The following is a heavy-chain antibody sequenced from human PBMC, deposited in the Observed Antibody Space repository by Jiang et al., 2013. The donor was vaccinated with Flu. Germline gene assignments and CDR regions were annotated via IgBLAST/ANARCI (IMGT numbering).Heavy chain of an antibody. J-gene: IGHJ4*02. Sequence: YPGDSDTRYSPSFPRARVTISADKSISTAYLQWSSLKASDTAMYYRARVRYCSGGSCYSSSFDYWGQGTLVTVSS. CDR3: ARVRYCSGGSCYSSSFDY. CDR2: YPGDSDT. V-gene: IGHV5-51*01. D-gene: IGHD2-15*01.